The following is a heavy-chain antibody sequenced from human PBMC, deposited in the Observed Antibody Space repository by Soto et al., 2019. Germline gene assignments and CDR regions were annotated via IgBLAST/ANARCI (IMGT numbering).Heavy chain of an antibody. V-gene: IGHV1-46*03. J-gene: IGHJ6*03. CDR3: ARDLRIAAAGTLYYYYMDV. Sequence: GASVKVSCKASGYTFTSYGISWVRQAPGQGLEWMGIINPSGGSTSYAQKFQGRVTMTRDTSTSTVYMELSSLRSEDTAVYYCARDLRIAAAGTLYYYYMDVWGKGTTVTVSS. D-gene: IGHD6-13*01. CDR2: INPSGGST. CDR1: GYTFTSYG.